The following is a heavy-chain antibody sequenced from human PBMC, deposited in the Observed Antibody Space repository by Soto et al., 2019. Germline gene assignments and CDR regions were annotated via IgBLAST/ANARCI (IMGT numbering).Heavy chain of an antibody. CDR3: ARQFYVSHAFDI. CDR2: IDPSGSYT. V-gene: IGHV5-10-1*01. CDR1: GYSFTSYW. J-gene: IGHJ3*02. D-gene: IGHD3-16*01. Sequence: GDSLKISCKGSGYSFTSYWMSWVRQMPGKGLEWMGRIDPSGSYTNYSPSFQGHVTISADKSISTAYLQWSSLKASDTAMYYCARQFYVSHAFDIWGQGTMVTVSS.